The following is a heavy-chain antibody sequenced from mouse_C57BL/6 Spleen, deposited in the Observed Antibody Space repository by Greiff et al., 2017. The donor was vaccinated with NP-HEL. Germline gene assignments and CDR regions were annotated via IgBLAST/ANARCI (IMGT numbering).Heavy chain of an antibody. CDR1: GFTFSDYY. V-gene: IGHV5-16*01. Sequence: EVKLVESEGGLVQPGSSMKLSCTASGFTFSDYYMAWVRQVPEKGLEWVANINYDGSSTYYLDSLKSRFIISRDNAKNILYLQMSSLKSEDTATYYCARGGNSNSHYYAMDYWGQGTSVTVSS. J-gene: IGHJ4*01. CDR2: INYDGSST. D-gene: IGHD2-5*01. CDR3: ARGGNSNSHYYAMDY.